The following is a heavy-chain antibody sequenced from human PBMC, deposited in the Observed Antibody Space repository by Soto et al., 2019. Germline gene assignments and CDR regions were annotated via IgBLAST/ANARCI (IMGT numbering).Heavy chain of an antibody. D-gene: IGHD2-15*01. CDR2: ISYDGSNK. CDR3: ARGAGGYCSGGSCYSGLDD. J-gene: IGHJ4*02. Sequence: QVQLVESGGGVVQPGRSLRLSCAASGFTFSSYAMHWVRQAPGKGLEWVAVISYDGSNKYYAASVKGRFTISRDNSKNTLYLQMNSLRAEDTDVYYCARGAGGYCSGGSCYSGLDDWCPGKLVTVSS. V-gene: IGHV3-30-3*01. CDR1: GFTFSSYA.